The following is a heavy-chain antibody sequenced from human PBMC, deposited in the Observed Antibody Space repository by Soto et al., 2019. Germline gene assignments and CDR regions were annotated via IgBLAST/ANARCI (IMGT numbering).Heavy chain of an antibody. CDR3: ARESALGFDP. J-gene: IGHJ5*02. CDR2: ITSSSSYI. Sequence: EVQLVESGGGLVKPGGSLRLSCAASGFTFSSYTMNWVRQAPGKGLEWVSSITSSSSYIYYADSVKGRFTISRDNAKNSLYLQMNSLRDEDTAVYYCARESALGFDPWGQGTLVTVSS. V-gene: IGHV3-21*01. CDR1: GFTFSSYT. D-gene: IGHD3-3*01.